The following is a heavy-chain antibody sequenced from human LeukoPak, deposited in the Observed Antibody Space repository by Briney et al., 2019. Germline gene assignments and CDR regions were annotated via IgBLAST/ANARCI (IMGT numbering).Heavy chain of an antibody. J-gene: IGHJ4*02. Sequence: GGSLRLSCAASGFTFSSYEMNWVRRAAGKGLEWVSYISSSGSTIYYADSVKGRFTISRDNAKNSLYLQMNSLRAEDTAVYYCAREEWLSRGLDYWGQGTLVTVSS. D-gene: IGHD6-19*01. CDR1: GFTFSSYE. V-gene: IGHV3-48*03. CDR3: AREEWLSRGLDY. CDR2: ISSSGSTI.